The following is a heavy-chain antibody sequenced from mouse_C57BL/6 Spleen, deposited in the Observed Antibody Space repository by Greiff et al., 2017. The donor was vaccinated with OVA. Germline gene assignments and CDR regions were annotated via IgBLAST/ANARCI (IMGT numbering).Heavy chain of an antibody. V-gene: IGHV1-82*01. CDR3: ARGSGYYAMDY. CDR1: GYAFSSSW. J-gene: IGHJ4*01. D-gene: IGHD3-2*02. CDR2: IYPGDGDT. Sequence: VKLMESGPELVKPGASVKISCKASGYAFSSSWMNWVKQRPGKGLEWIGRIYPGDGDTNYNGKFKGKATLTADKSSSTAYMQLSSLTSEDSAVYFCARGSGYYAMDYWGQGTSVTVSS.